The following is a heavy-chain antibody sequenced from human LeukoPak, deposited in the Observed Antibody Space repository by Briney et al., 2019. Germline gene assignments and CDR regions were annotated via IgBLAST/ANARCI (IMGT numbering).Heavy chain of an antibody. CDR2: IGYDGSKK. V-gene: IGHV3-30*02. J-gene: IGHJ5*02. Sequence: GGSLRLSCVVSGFTFRNYGMHWVRQAPGKGLEWVAFIGYDGSKKYYTDSGKGRFTISRDNSRNTLYLQMNSLRIEDTAVYYCAKTNSYDYVDPWGQGTVVTVSS. CDR1: GFTFRNYG. CDR3: AKTNSYDYVDP. D-gene: IGHD3-16*01.